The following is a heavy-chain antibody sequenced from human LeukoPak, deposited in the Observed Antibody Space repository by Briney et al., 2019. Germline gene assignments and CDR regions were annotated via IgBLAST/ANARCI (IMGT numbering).Heavy chain of an antibody. Sequence: ASVKVSCKTSGYTFTYYVISWVRQAPGQGLEWMGWINAYNGNTNNAQKFQGRVTMTTDTSTSTAYMELRSLRSDDTAVYYCARGEKPYDYWGQGTLVSVSS. CDR1: GYTFTYYV. J-gene: IGHJ4*02. CDR2: INAYNGNT. CDR3: ARGEKPYDY. V-gene: IGHV1-18*01. D-gene: IGHD1-26*01.